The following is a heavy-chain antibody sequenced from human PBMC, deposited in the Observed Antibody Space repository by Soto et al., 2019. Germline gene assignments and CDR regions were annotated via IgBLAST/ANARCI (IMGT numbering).Heavy chain of an antibody. CDR1: ECTFINYA. V-gene: IGHV3-23*01. Sequence: VGPLRLSCTASECTFINYAMSRVRQAPGKGLEWVSAISYGGGTTYYADSVKGRFTISRDNSKNTLYLQMNSLRAEDTAVYYCAKNPGYYYDSTGYHFDYWGQGTLVTVSS. D-gene: IGHD3-22*01. CDR2: ISYGGGTT. J-gene: IGHJ4*02. CDR3: AKNPGYYYDSTGYHFDY.